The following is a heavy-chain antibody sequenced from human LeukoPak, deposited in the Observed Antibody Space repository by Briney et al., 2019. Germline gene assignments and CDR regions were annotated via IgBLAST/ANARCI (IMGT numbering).Heavy chain of an antibody. J-gene: IGHJ4*02. CDR2: ISWNSGSI. CDR3: AKDKSAGSHSSFEY. V-gene: IGHV3-9*01. Sequence: GGSLRLSCAASGFTFDDYAMHWVRQAPGGGLEWVSTISWNSGSIGYADSVKDRFTISRDNAKNSLYLQMNSLRAEDTALYYCAKDKSAGSHSSFEYWGQGTLVTVSS. D-gene: IGHD3-10*01. CDR1: GFTFDDYA.